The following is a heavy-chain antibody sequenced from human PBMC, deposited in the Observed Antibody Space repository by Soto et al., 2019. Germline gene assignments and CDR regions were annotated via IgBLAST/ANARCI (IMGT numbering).Heavy chain of an antibody. V-gene: IGHV2-5*02. Sequence: QITLKESGPTLMKPTQTLTLTCTFSGFSLSTRGVGVGWIRQPPGKALEWLALIYWDNDKRYSPSLRNRLTITKDPSKNQVVLKMTNMDPVDTATYYCAHSRCGGVCLQSYPSHYYSGMDVWGQGTTVTVSS. CDR3: AHSRCGGVCLQSYPSHYYSGMDV. CDR2: IYWDNDK. D-gene: IGHD2-21*02. CDR1: GFSLSTRGVG. J-gene: IGHJ6*02.